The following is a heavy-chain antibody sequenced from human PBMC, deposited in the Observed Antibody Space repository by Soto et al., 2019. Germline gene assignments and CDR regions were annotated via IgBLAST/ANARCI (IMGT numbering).Heavy chain of an antibody. CDR3: ARGGVRGDKHNWFDP. CDR2: IYYSGST. Sequence: SEALSLTSTVSGGFISSGGYYWSWIRQHPGKGLEWIGYIYYSGSTYYNPSLKSRVTISVDTSKNQFSLKLSSVTAADTAVYYCARGGVRGDKHNWFDPWGRGTLVTVS. J-gene: IGHJ5*02. CDR1: GGFISSGGYY. V-gene: IGHV4-31*03. D-gene: IGHD3-10*02.